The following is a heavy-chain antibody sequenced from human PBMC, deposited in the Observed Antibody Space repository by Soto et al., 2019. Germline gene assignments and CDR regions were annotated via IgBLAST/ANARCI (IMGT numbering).Heavy chain of an antibody. Sequence: QLQLQESGPGLVKPSETLSLTCTVSGGSISSSSYYWGWIRQPPGKGLEWIGSIYYSGRTYYNPSLKSRVTISVDTPKNQFPLKLSSVTAADTAVYYCARQPKVAFDIWGQGTMVTASS. CDR3: ARQPKVAFDI. J-gene: IGHJ3*02. V-gene: IGHV4-39*01. CDR2: IYYSGRT. CDR1: GGSISSSSYY.